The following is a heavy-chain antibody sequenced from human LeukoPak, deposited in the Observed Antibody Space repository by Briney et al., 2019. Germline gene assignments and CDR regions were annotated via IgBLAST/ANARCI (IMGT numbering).Heavy chain of an antibody. Sequence: GSLRLSCVASGFTFSSYWMHWVRHAPGKGLVWVSRINSDGSSTTYADSVKGRFTNSRDNAENTLYLQMNSLRAEDTPMYYCARQYSYDSSGYYPWDYWGQGALGSVSS. D-gene: IGHD3-22*01. CDR3: ARQYSYDSSGYYPWDY. J-gene: IGHJ4*02. CDR2: INSDGSST. CDR1: GFTFSSYW. V-gene: IGHV3-74*01.